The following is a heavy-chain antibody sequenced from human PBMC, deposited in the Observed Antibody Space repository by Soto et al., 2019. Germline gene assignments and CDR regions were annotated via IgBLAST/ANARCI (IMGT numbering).Heavy chain of an antibody. V-gene: IGHV4-39*02. CDR3: RSSTSCYDESCVDV. J-gene: IGHJ6*02. CDR2: IFFSGNT. Sequence: SETLSLTCTVSGGSILNGGHYWTWIRQHPGKGLEWIGRIFFSGNTHYNTSLKSRVTISVDTSKNHFSLELSSVTAADTAIYYCRSSTSCYDESCVDVWGQGTMVTVSS. CDR1: GGSILNGGHY. D-gene: IGHD2-2*01.